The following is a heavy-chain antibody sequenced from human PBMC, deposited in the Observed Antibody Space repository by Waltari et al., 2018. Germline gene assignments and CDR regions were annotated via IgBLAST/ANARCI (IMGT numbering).Heavy chain of an antibody. V-gene: IGHV4-59*01. J-gene: IGHJ5*02. CDR1: GGSISHYY. D-gene: IGHD3-9*01. CDR2: IYYTGTT. Sequence: QVQLQESGPGLVKASETLSLTCSVSGGSISHYYWTWIRQPPGKGLEWIGYIYYTGTTYYDPSLQSRVTISIDTSKHKFSLNLRSVTAADTAVYYCARANYDILTGYSGVDRWGQGTLVTVSS. CDR3: ARANYDILTGYSGVDR.